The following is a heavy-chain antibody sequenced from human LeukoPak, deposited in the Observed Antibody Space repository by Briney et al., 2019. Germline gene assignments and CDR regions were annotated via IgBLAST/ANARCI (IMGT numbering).Heavy chain of an antibody. CDR1: EFTFSSYW. D-gene: IGHD6-13*01. Sequence: PGGSLRLSCAASEFTFSSYWMHWVRQAPGKWPVWVSRINSDGSTTSYADSVKGRFTIPRDSAKNTLYLQMNSLGAEDTAVYYCAGSKTSNWFDSWGQGTLVTVSS. V-gene: IGHV3-74*01. J-gene: IGHJ5*01. CDR3: AGSKTSNWFDS. CDR2: INSDGSTT.